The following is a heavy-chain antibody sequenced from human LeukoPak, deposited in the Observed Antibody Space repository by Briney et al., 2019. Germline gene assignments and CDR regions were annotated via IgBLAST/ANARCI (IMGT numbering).Heavy chain of an antibody. CDR2: IDYSGST. J-gene: IGHJ4*02. CDR3: ARLSYVRGDRCLDH. CDR1: GGSISSYY. V-gene: IGHV4-59*01. D-gene: IGHD3-10*02. Sequence: SETLSLTCTVSGGSISSYYWSWIRQPPGKGLEWIGYIDYSGSTNYNPSLKSRVTISVDTSKNQFSLKLSSVTAADTAVYYCARLSYVRGDRCLDHWGQGNLVTVSS.